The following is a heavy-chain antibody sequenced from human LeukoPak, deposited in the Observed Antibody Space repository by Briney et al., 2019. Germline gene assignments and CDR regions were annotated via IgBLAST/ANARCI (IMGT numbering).Heavy chain of an antibody. D-gene: IGHD5-12*01. CDR3: AKAVGYSGYQSFDY. Sequence: GGSLRLSCAASGFTFSNYAMAWVRQAPGKGLEWVSGIRGSGGTPYYADSVKGRFTISRDNSKNTLYLQMNSLRAEDTAAYYCAKAVGYSGYQSFDYWGQGTLVTVSS. V-gene: IGHV3-23*01. CDR1: GFTFSNYA. CDR2: IRGSGGTP. J-gene: IGHJ4*02.